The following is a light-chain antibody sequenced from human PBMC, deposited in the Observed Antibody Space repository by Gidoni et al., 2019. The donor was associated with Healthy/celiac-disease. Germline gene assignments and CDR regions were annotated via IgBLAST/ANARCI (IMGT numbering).Light chain of an antibody. V-gene: IGKV1-39*01. CDR2: AAS. CDR1: QSISSY. Sequence: DIQMTQSPSSLSASVGYRVTITCRASQSISSYLNGYQQKPGKAPKLLIYAASSLQSGVTSRFSGSGSGTDFTLTISSLQPEDFATYYCQQSYSTPRRFGQGTKLEIK. J-gene: IGKJ2*04. CDR3: QQSYSTPRR.